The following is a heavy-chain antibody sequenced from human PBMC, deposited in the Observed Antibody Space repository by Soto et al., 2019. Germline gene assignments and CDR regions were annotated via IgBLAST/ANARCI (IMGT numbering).Heavy chain of an antibody. D-gene: IGHD3-22*01. CDR1: GFSLSDYY. Sequence: EVQLVESGGGLVKPGGSLRLSCAASGFSLSDYYMNWVRQAPGKGLEWVSSISSSSGDINYADSLKGRFTISRDNAKNSLYLQMNSLGAEDTDIYFCAREPFYSDNSGYYSAAFDIWGQGTMVTVSS. V-gene: IGHV3-21*01. CDR3: AREPFYSDNSGYYSAAFDI. J-gene: IGHJ3*02. CDR2: ISSSSGDI.